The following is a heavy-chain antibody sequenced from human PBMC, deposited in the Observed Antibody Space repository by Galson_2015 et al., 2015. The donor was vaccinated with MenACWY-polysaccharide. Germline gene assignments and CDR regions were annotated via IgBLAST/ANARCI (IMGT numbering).Heavy chain of an antibody. CDR3: ARDSENLDY. CDR1: GYIFTNYA. CDR2: ISAGNGRT. V-gene: IGHV1-3*01. Sequence: VKVSCKASGYIFTNYAMHWVRQAPGQSFEWMGWISAGNGRTEYSQKFQGRVTITRDTSASTAYMEVSSLRSEDTAVYYCARDSENLDYWGQGTLVTVSS. J-gene: IGHJ4*02. D-gene: IGHD6-19*01.